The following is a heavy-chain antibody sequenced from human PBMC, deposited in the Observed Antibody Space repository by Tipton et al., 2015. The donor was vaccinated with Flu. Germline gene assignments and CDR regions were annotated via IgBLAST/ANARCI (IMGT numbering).Heavy chain of an antibody. V-gene: IGHV4-39*07. CDR1: GGSISRSSYY. CDR2: IHYSGST. CDR3: ARDPPTRNWFDP. D-gene: IGHD5-12*01. Sequence: GLVKPSETLSLTCTVSGGSISRSSYYWGWVRQPPGKGLEWIGSIHYSGSTDYNPSLKSRVTISVDTSKNQFSLKLNSVTAADTAVYYCARDPPTRNWFDPWGQGTLVTVSS. J-gene: IGHJ5*02.